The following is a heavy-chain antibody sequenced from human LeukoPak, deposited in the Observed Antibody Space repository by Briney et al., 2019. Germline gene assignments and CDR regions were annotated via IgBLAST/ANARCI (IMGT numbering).Heavy chain of an antibody. Sequence: QTGGSLRLSCTASGFTFSNYWMHWVRQAPGEGLVWVSRIYSDESTTSYADSVKGRFTISRDNAKNTLYLQMNSLRAEDTAVYYCAKDMALVVVTDNGMDVWGQGTTVTVSS. CDR3: AKDMALVVVTDNGMDV. D-gene: IGHD2-21*02. J-gene: IGHJ6*02. CDR2: IYSDESTT. V-gene: IGHV3-74*01. CDR1: GFTFSNYW.